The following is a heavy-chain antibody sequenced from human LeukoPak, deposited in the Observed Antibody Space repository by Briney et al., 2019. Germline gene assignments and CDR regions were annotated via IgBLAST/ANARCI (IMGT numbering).Heavy chain of an antibody. CDR2: ISAYNGNT. CDR3: ARESVYSSSWYYHYYYGMDV. D-gene: IGHD6-13*01. J-gene: IGHJ6*02. CDR1: GYTFTSYG. Sequence: GASVKVSCKASGYTFTSYGISWVRQAPGQGLEWMGWISAYNGNTNYAQKLQGRVTMTTDTSTSTAYMELRSLRSDDTAVYYCARESVYSSSWYYHYYYGMDVWGQGTTVTVSS. V-gene: IGHV1-18*01.